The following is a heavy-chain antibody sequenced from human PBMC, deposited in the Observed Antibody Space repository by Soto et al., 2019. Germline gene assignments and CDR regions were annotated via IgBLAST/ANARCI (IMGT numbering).Heavy chain of an antibody. J-gene: IGHJ4*02. V-gene: IGHV3-23*01. Sequence: EVQLLESGGGLVQPGGSLRLSCAASGFTFSSYAMSWVRQAPGKGLEWVSAISGSGGSTYYADSVKGRFTISRDNSXXTLYLQMNSLRAEDTAVYYCANGGLNYYDSSGWSYWGQGTLVTVSS. CDR2: ISGSGGST. D-gene: IGHD3-22*01. CDR1: GFTFSSYA. CDR3: ANGGLNYYDSSGWSY.